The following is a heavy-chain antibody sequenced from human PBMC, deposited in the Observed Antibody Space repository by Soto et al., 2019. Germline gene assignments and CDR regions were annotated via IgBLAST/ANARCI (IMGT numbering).Heavy chain of an antibody. J-gene: IGHJ4*02. CDR1: GFTFSDYG. V-gene: IGHV3-30*18. CDR2: MSYDGSHK. Sequence: QVQLVESGGGVVQPGRSLRLSCEVSGFTFSDYGMHWVRQAPGKGLEWVAVMSYDGSHKYYAYSVKGRFTISRDLSGNTLFLQMNSLRLEDTAVYFCAKEMYPRTVLDSSSPWGDYWGQGTLVTVSS. D-gene: IGHD6-6*01. CDR3: AKEMYPRTVLDSSSPWGDY.